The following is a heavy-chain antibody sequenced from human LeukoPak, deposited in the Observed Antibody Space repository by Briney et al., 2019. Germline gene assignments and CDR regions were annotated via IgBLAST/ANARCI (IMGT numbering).Heavy chain of an antibody. J-gene: IGHJ4*02. CDR1: GFTFSDYY. CDR2: ISSSGSTI. V-gene: IGHV3-11*01. Sequence: PGGSLRLSCAASGFTFSDYYMSWIRQAPGKGLEWVSYISSSGSTIYYADSVKGRFTISRDNAKNSLYLQMNSLRAEDTAVYYCAKNPQKKLLWFGELLSGYFDYWGQGTLVTVSS. CDR3: AKNPQKKLLWFGELLSGYFDY. D-gene: IGHD3-10*01.